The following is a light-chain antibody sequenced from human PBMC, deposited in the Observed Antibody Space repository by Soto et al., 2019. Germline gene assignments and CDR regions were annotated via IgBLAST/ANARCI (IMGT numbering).Light chain of an antibody. Sequence: DIQMTQSPSTLSAAVGDRVTITCQASQTIRTWLAWYQQRPGEAPNLLIYEASKLQTGVPSRFGGSGSGTEFTVTISSLQPDDFAVYYCQQYVSSPWAFGQGTKVEI. J-gene: IGKJ1*01. V-gene: IGKV1-5*03. CDR1: QTIRTW. CDR2: EAS. CDR3: QQYVSSPWA.